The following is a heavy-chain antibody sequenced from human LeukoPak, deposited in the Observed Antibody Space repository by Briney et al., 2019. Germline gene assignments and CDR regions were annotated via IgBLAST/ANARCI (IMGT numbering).Heavy chain of an antibody. CDR3: ARGSITMIVVVIAGFDP. Sequence: KPSETLSLTCAVSGYSISSGDYWGWIRQPPGKGLEWIGSIYSVSTYYNPSLKSRVTISVDTSKRQFSLTLSSVTAADTAVYYCARGSITMIVVVIAGFDPWGQGTLVTVSS. CDR2: IYSVST. CDR1: GYSISSGDY. J-gene: IGHJ5*02. V-gene: IGHV4-38-2*01. D-gene: IGHD3-22*01.